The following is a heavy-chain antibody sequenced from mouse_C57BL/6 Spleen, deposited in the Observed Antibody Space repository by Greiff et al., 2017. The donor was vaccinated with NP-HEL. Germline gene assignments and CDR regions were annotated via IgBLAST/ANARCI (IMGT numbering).Heavy chain of an antibody. V-gene: IGHV1-39*01. D-gene: IGHD2-4*01. J-gene: IGHJ4*01. Sequence: EVQLQQSGPELVKPGASVKISCKASGYSFTDYNMNWVKQSNGKSLEWMGVINPNYGSTSYNQKFKGKSTLTVDKSSSKDYMQLNRLTSEYAEIYYYARSNYDYTAGSDMDYWGQGTSVTVSS. CDR3: ARSNYDYTAGSDMDY. CDR1: GYSFTDYN. CDR2: INPNYGST.